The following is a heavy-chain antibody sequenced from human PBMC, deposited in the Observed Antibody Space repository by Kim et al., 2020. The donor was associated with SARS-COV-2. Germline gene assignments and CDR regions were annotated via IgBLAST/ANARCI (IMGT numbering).Heavy chain of an antibody. CDR2: ISYSGSP. J-gene: IGHJ4*01. D-gene: IGHD3-9*01. CDR1: GGSVSSAGYY. V-gene: IGHV4-31*03. CDR3: ARDRATGYSYYFHY. Sequence: SETLSLTCTVSGGSVSSAGYYWTWIRQHPGKGLEWIGYISYSGSPYYNPSLKSRLTISIDSSKKQFSLKLTSVTAADTAAYFCARDRATGYSYYFHYWG.